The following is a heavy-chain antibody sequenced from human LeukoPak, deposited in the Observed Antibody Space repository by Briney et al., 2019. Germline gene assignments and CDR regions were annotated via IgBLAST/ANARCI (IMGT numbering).Heavy chain of an antibody. J-gene: IGHJ4*02. CDR1: GFTFSSYA. V-gene: IGHV3-30-3*01. CDR3: TRGSYGDYEY. CDR2: ISYDGNNK. Sequence: GGSLRLSCAASGFTFSSYAMHWVRQAPGKGLEWVALISYDGNNKYYADSVKGRFTISRVNSKNTLYLQMNSLRAEDTAVYYCTRGSYGDYEYWGQGTLVTVSS. D-gene: IGHD4-17*01.